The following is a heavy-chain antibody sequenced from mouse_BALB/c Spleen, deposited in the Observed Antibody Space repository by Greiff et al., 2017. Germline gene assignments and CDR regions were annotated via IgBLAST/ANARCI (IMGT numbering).Heavy chain of an antibody. CDR3: ARRGITGTNYYAMDY. CDR1: GFTFSSYT. J-gene: IGHJ4*01. CDR2: ISNGGGST. D-gene: IGHD4-1*01. V-gene: IGHV5-12-2*01. Sequence: EVQGVESGGGLVQPGGSLKLSCAASGFTFSSYTMSWVRQTPEKRLEWVAYISNGGGSTYYPDTVKGRFTISRDNAKNTLYLQMSSLKSEDTAMYYCARRGITGTNYYAMDYWGQGTSVTVSS.